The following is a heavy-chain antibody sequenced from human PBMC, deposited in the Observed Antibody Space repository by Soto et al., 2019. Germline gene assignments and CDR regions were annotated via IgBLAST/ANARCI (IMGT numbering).Heavy chain of an antibody. V-gene: IGHV4-59*01. D-gene: IGHD2-2*01. J-gene: IGHJ5*02. CDR1: GGSISSYY. CDR3: ARDRSYQLLSEWWFDP. Sequence: SETLSLTCTVSGGSISSYYWSWIRQPPGKGLEWIGYIYYSGSTNYNPSLKSRVTISVDTSKNQFSLKLSSVTAADTAVYYCARDRSYQLLSEWWFDPWGQGTLVTVSS. CDR2: IYYSGST.